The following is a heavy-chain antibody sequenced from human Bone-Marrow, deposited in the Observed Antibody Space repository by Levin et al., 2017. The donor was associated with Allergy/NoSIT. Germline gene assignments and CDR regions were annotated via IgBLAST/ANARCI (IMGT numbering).Heavy chain of an antibody. CDR3: ARLQDYTSGYGAQFFDV. J-gene: IGHJ3*01. CDR1: GGAISSDY. CDR2: IYYSGST. Sequence: SQTLSLTCTVSGGAISSDYWSWIRQTPGKGLEWLGFIYYSGSTMYNPSLRSPITISLDTSRNQFSLTLKSVTAADTAVYYCARLQDYTSGYGAQFFDVWGQGTMVTVSS. D-gene: IGHD3-22*01. V-gene: IGHV4-59*01.